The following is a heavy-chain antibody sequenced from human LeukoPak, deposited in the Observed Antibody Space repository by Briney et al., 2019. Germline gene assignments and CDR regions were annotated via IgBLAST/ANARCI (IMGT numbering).Heavy chain of an antibody. CDR3: AKLQWNDGRYFDY. V-gene: IGHV3-23*01. D-gene: IGHD1-1*01. CDR2: SSGGGGNT. CDR1: GFTFNNYG. J-gene: IGHJ4*02. Sequence: GGSLRLSCAASGFTFNNYGMNWVRQAPGKGLEWVAVSSGGGGNTYYADSVKGRFSISRDNSKNTLYLQMNGLRAEDTAVYYCAKLQWNDGRYFDYWGQGTLVTVSS.